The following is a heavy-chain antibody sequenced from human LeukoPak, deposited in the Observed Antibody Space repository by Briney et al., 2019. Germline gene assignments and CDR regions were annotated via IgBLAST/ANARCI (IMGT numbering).Heavy chain of an antibody. CDR2: ISTSGSYI. V-gene: IGHV3-21*01. CDR1: GFTFSSYS. Sequence: PGGSLRLSCAASGFTFSSYSMNWVRQAPGKGLEWVSSISTSGSYIYYADSVKGRFTISRDNAKNSLYLQMNGLRAEDTAVYYCARDSSSSPYSFDYWGQGNLVTVSS. J-gene: IGHJ4*02. CDR3: ARDSSSSPYSFDY. D-gene: IGHD6-6*01.